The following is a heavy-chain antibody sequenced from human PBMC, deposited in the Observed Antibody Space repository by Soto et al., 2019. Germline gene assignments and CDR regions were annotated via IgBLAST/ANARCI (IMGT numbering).Heavy chain of an antibody. CDR2: INHSGST. J-gene: IGHJ5*02. Sequence: PSETLSLTCAVYGGSFSGYYWSWIRQPPGKGLEWIGEINHSGSTNYNPSLKSRVTISVDTSKNQFSLKLSSVTAADTAVYYCARLADIVVVPAARGWFDPWGQGTLVTVSS. V-gene: IGHV4-34*01. CDR3: ARLADIVVVPAARGWFDP. CDR1: GGSFSGYY. D-gene: IGHD2-2*01.